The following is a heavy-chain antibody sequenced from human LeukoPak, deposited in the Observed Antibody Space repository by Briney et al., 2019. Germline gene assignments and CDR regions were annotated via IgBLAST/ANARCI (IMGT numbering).Heavy chain of an antibody. CDR1: GFTFSSYA. Sequence: GGSLRLSCAASGFTFSSYAMHWVRQAPGKGLEWVAVISYDGSNKYYADSVKGRFTISRDNAKNSLHLQMNSLRVEDTGVYYCARDPSPRTSYYYYYMDVWGKGTTATVSS. J-gene: IGHJ6*03. D-gene: IGHD2-2*01. CDR3: ARDPSPRTSYYYYYMDV. V-gene: IGHV3-30-3*01. CDR2: ISYDGSNK.